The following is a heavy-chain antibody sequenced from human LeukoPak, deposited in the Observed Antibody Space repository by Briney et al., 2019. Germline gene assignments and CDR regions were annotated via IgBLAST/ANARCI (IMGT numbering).Heavy chain of an antibody. Sequence: GESLKISCKGSGYTFTGFWIAWVRQMPGKGLEWMGFIYPGDSDTRYSPSFQGQVTISADKSISTAYLQWTSLKASDTAIYYCARQAGDRWSPFDYWGQGTRVTVSS. D-gene: IGHD2-15*01. CDR1: GYTFTGFW. J-gene: IGHJ4*02. V-gene: IGHV5-51*01. CDR2: IYPGDSDT. CDR3: ARQAGDRWSPFDY.